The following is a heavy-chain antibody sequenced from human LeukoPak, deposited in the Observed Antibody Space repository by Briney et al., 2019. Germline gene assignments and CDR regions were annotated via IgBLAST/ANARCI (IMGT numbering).Heavy chain of an antibody. Sequence: GASVKVSCKASGYTFTGYYMHWVRQAPGQGLEWMGWINPNSGGTNYAQKFQGRVTMTRDTSISTAYMELSRLRSDDTAVYYCARDWGTAMASDYYYMDVWGKGTTVTVSS. D-gene: IGHD5-18*01. J-gene: IGHJ6*03. CDR2: INPNSGGT. CDR1: GYTFTGYY. V-gene: IGHV1-2*02. CDR3: ARDWGTAMASDYYYMDV.